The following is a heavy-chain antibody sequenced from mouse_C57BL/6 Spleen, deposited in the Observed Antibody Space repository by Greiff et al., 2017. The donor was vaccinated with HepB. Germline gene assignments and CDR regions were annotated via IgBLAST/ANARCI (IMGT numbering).Heavy chain of an antibody. CDR2: ISYDGSN. CDR3: AIDYDVGFAY. CDR1: GYSITSGYY. V-gene: IGHV3-6*01. Sequence: EVHLVESGPGLVKPSQSLSLTCSVTGYSITSGYYWNWIRQFPGNKLEWMGYISYDGSNNYNPSLKNRISITRDTSKNQFFLKLNSVTTEDTATYYCAIDYDVGFAYWGQGTLVTVSA. D-gene: IGHD2-4*01. J-gene: IGHJ3*01.